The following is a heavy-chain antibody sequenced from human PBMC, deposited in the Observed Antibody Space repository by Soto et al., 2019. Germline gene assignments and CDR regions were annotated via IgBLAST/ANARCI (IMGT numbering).Heavy chain of an antibody. CDR3: ARDGERDTGLNFYYYLHGMDA. CDR1: GYTLTTYG. J-gene: IGHJ6*02. Sequence: ASVKVSCKASGYTLTTYGISWVRQAPGQGLEWMGWISPYNGTTKYAEKFQGEMTMTTDTATSTAYMDLRSLRSDDTAVYYCARDGERDTGLNFYYYLHGMDAWGQGTRVTVS. D-gene: IGHD1-1*01. CDR2: ISPYNGTT. V-gene: IGHV1-18*04.